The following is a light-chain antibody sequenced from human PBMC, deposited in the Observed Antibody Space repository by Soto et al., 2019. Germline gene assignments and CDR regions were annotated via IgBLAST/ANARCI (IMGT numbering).Light chain of an antibody. CDR2: RAF. J-gene: IGKJ4*01. V-gene: IGKV3-15*01. CDR3: QQYNNWPLT. CDR1: QSVSNN. Sequence: EIVLTQSPGTLSLSPGERATLSCRASQSVSNNLAWYQQKPGQAPKVLIYRAFTRATGIPARFSGSGFGTDFTLTISSLQSEDFAVYYCQQYNNWPLTFGGGTKVDIK.